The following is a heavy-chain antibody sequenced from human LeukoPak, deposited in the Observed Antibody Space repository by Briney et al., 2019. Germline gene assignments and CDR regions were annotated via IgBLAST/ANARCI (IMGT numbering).Heavy chain of an antibody. Sequence: PSETLSLTCAVYGGSFSGYYWSWIRQPPGKGLEWIGEINHSGSTNYNPSLKSRVTISVDTSKNQFSLKLSSVTAADTAVYYCASFYSYGQFDPRGQGTLVTVSS. V-gene: IGHV4-34*01. J-gene: IGHJ5*02. CDR3: ASFYSYGQFDP. CDR2: INHSGST. CDR1: GGSFSGYY. D-gene: IGHD5-18*01.